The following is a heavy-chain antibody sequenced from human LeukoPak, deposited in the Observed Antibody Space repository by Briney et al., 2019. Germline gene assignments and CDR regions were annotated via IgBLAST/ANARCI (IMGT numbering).Heavy chain of an antibody. CDR2: IYHSGST. Sequence: PSETLSLTCTVSGYSISSGYYWGWIRQPPGKGLEWIGSIYHSGSTYYNPSLKSRVTISVDTSKNQFSLKLSSVTAADTAVYYCARLGKFWELYYFDYWGQGTLVTVSS. V-gene: IGHV4-38-2*02. CDR1: GYSISSGYY. J-gene: IGHJ4*02. D-gene: IGHD1-26*01. CDR3: ARLGKFWELYYFDY.